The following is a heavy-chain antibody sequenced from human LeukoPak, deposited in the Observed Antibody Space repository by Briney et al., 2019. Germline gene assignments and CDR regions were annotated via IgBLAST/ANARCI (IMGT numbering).Heavy chain of an antibody. CDR1: GYSISSGYY. V-gene: IGHV4-38-2*02. D-gene: IGHD2-21*02. CDR2: IYHSGST. CDR3: AREMRWGPATALVPIDY. J-gene: IGHJ4*02. Sequence: SETLSLTCTVSGYSISSGYYWGWIRQPPGKGLEWFGSIYHSGSTYYNPSLKSRVTISVDTSKNQFSLKLSSVTAADTAVYYCAREMRWGPATALVPIDYWGQGTLVTVSS.